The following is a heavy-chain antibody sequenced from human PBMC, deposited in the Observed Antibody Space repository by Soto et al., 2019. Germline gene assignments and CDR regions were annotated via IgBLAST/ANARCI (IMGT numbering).Heavy chain of an antibody. CDR1: GYTFTNYA. CDR2: VNGGDGGT. Sequence: QVQLVQSGAEAKKPGASVKVSCKTSGYTFTNYAIHWVRQAPGQRLEWMGWVNGGDGGTRYSQTLQGRVTITRDTSASTSYMELSSLTSEDTAVYYCVRSDWNYAEWWFDPWGQGTLVTVSS. J-gene: IGHJ5*02. D-gene: IGHD1-7*01. CDR3: VRSDWNYAEWWFDP. V-gene: IGHV1-3*01.